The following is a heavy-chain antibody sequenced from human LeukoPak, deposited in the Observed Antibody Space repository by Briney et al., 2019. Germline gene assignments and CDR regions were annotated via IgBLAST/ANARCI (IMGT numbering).Heavy chain of an antibody. J-gene: IGHJ4*02. Sequence: PGGSLRLSCATSGFDFGGACGMGWVRQAPDKGLEWVATISGSGGTTHYADSVKGRLTMSRDNARNTLFLQIDRLRPEDTAIYYCVREAGCGWPLDYWGRGTLVTVSS. CDR3: VREAGCGWPLDY. CDR1: GFDFGGACG. CDR2: ISGSGGTT. D-gene: IGHD6-19*01. V-gene: IGHV3-23*01.